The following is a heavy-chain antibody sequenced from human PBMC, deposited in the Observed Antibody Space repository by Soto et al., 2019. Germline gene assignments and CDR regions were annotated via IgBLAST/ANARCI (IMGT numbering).Heavy chain of an antibody. CDR2: INAGNGNT. CDR1: GDTFTSCS. CDR3: ARDYCGGDCYSAFDY. J-gene: IGHJ4*02. V-gene: IGHV1-3*01. D-gene: IGHD2-21*01. Sequence: GAPVEVSWEASGDTFTSCSMQLVRHAPRQRLEWMGWINAGNGNTKYSQKFQGRVTITRDTSASTAYMELSSLRSEDTAVYYCARDYCGGDCYSAFDYWGQGTLVTVSS.